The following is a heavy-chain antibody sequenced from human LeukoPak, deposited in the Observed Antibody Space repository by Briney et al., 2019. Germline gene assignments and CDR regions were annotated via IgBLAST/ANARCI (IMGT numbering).Heavy chain of an antibody. D-gene: IGHD5-24*01. V-gene: IGHV3-48*01. CDR1: GFTFSSYS. CDR2: ISSGSSTI. CDR3: AKSGYNRFDY. J-gene: IGHJ4*02. Sequence: GGSLRLSCAASGFTFSSYSMLWVRQAPGKGLEWVSYISSGSSTIYYADSVKGRFTISRDNSKNTLYLQMNSLRAEDTAVYYCAKSGYNRFDYWGQGTLVTVSS.